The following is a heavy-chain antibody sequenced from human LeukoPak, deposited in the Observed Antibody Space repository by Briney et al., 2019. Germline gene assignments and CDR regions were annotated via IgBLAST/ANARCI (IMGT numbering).Heavy chain of an antibody. V-gene: IGHV3-23*01. J-gene: IGHJ6*02. CDR3: AKDSRNWNDGMDV. CDR2: ISPSSSTT. D-gene: IGHD1-1*01. CDR1: GFTFSSYA. Sequence: GGSLRLSCAASGFTFSSYAMSWVRQAPGKGLEWVSHISPSSSTTYYVDSVKGRFTISRDNSKNTLYLQMNSLRVEDTAVYYCAKDSRNWNDGMDVWGRGTTVTVSS.